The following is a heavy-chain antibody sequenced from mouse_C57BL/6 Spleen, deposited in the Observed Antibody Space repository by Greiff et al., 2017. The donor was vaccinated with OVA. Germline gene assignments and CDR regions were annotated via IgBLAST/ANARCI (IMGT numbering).Heavy chain of an antibody. CDR1: GYTFTSYW. D-gene: IGHD1-1*01. J-gene: IGHJ4*01. CDR2: IHPNSGST. CDR3: ARSGEFITTVVATSDYYAMDY. Sequence: QVQLQQPGAELVKPGASVKLSCKASGYTFTSYWMHWVKQRPGQGLEWIGMIHPNSGSTNYNEKFKSKATLTVDKSSSTAYMQLSSLTSEDSAVYYCARSGEFITTVVATSDYYAMDYWGQGTSVTVSS. V-gene: IGHV1-64*01.